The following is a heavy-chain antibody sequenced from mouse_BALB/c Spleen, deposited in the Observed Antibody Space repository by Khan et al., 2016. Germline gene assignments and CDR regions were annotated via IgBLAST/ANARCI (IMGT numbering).Heavy chain of an antibody. J-gene: IGHJ1*01. CDR1: GDSITSGY. Sequence: EVQLQESGPSLVKPSQTLSLTCSVTGDSITSGYWNWIRKFPGNKLEYMGYISYSGSTYYNPSLKSRLSITRDTSKNQYYLQLNSVTTEDTATYYCARYNSHSYWYFDVWGAGTTVTVSS. CDR3: ARYNSHSYWYFDV. CDR2: ISYSGST. D-gene: IGHD6-1*01. V-gene: IGHV3-8*02.